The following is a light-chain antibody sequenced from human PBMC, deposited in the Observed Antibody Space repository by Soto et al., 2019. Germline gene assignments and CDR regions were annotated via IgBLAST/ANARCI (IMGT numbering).Light chain of an antibody. Sequence: DIQMTQSPSTLSASVGDRVTITCRASQSVSNWLAWYQQKPGKAPKLLIYAASSLQGGVPSRFSGSGSGTQFTLTISGLQTEDFATYYCQQSYKTLTFGGGTKVDIK. CDR2: AAS. CDR3: QQSYKTLT. V-gene: IGKV1-39*01. CDR1: QSVSNW. J-gene: IGKJ4*01.